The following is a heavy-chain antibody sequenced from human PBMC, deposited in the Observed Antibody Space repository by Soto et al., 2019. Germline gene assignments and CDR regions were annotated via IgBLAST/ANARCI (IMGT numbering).Heavy chain of an antibody. CDR3: ARDESRGWSSFDY. V-gene: IGHV3-30-3*01. J-gene: IGHJ4*02. CDR2: ISYDGSNK. D-gene: IGHD6-19*01. Sequence: QVQLVESGGGVVQPGRSLRLSCAASGFTFSSYAMHWVRQAPGKGLEWVAVISYDGSNKYYADSVKGRFTISRDNSKNTLYMQMNSMRGEDTAVYYCARDESRGWSSFDYWGQGTLVIGSS. CDR1: GFTFSSYA.